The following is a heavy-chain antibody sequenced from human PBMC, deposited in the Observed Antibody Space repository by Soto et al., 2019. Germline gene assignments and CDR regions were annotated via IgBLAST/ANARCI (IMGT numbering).Heavy chain of an antibody. D-gene: IGHD6-13*01. CDR1: GFTFSSYS. J-gene: IGHJ4*02. V-gene: IGHV3-48*01. CDR3: ARDRIAAAGLYYFDY. CDR2: ITSSGTTV. Sequence: GGSLRLSCAASGFTFSSYSLNWVRQAPGKGLEWVSYITSSGTTVYYADSVRGRFTINPDTSKNQFSLQLNSVTPEDTAVYYCARDRIAAAGLYYFDYWGQGTLVTVSS.